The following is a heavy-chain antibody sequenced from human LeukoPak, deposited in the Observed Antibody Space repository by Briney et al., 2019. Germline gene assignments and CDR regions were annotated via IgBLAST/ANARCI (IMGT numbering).Heavy chain of an antibody. V-gene: IGHV1-24*01. CDR2: FDPEDGET. CDR3: ATGNLWSGYYDFDY. Sequence: GASVKVSCKFSGYTLTELSMHWVRQAPGKGLEWMGGFDPEDGETIYAQKFQGRVTMTEDTSTDTAYMELSSLRSEDTAVYYCATGNLWSGYYDFDYWGQGTLVTVSS. J-gene: IGHJ4*02. CDR1: GYTLTELS. D-gene: IGHD3-3*01.